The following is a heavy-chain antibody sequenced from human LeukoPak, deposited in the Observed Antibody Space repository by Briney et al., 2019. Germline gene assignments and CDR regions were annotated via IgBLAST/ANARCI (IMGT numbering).Heavy chain of an antibody. V-gene: IGHV1-18*01. Sequence: ASVKVSCKASGYTFSSYGFSWVRQAPGQGLEWMGWINPYNGNTNYAQNLQGRVTMTTDTSTSTAYMELRSLRSDDTAVYYCARRQGTTLNFDYWGQGTLATVSS. D-gene: IGHD1-1*01. CDR2: INPYNGNT. CDR3: ARRQGTTLNFDY. CDR1: GYTFSSYG. J-gene: IGHJ4*02.